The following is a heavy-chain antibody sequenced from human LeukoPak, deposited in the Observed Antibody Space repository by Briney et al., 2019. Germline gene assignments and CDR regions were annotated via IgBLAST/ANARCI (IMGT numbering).Heavy chain of an antibody. V-gene: IGHV2-70*04. CDR3: ARTTSSGWYLDY. CDR2: IDWDDDK. J-gene: IGHJ4*02. D-gene: IGHD6-19*01. CDR1: GFSLTTSGMR. Sequence: SGPALVKPTQTLTLTCTFPGFSLTTSGMRVNWIRQPPGKALEWLARIDWDDDKYYRTSLKTRLTISKDTSKNQVVLTMTNMDPVDTATYYCARTTSSGWYLDYWGQGTLVTVSS.